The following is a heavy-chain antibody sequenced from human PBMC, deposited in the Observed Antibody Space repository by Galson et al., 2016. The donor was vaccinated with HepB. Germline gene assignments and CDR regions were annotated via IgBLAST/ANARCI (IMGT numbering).Heavy chain of an antibody. Sequence: SLRLSCAASGFTFSSYGMHWVRPAPGKGLEWVAVISYDGSNKYYADSVKGRFTISRDKSKNTLYLQMNSLRAEDTAVYYCAKDEWVGSGWSWYYFDYWGHGTLVTVSS. CDR1: GFTFSSYG. D-gene: IGHD6-19*01. CDR2: ISYDGSNK. V-gene: IGHV3-30*18. CDR3: AKDEWVGSGWSWYYFDY. J-gene: IGHJ4*01.